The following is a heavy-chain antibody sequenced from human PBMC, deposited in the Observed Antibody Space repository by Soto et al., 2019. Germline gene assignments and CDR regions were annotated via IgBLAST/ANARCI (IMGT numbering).Heavy chain of an antibody. D-gene: IGHD3-22*01. CDR3: ARARYYYDSSGYYGTGDFDY. J-gene: IGHJ4*02. CDR2: IYYSGRANYNPSGST. V-gene: IGHV4-61*01. CDR1: GGSVSSGTYY. Sequence: SETLSLTCTVFGGSVSSGTYYWSWIRQPPGKGLEWIGYIYYSGRANYNPSGSTNYNPSLKSRVTISVDRSKNQFSLKLSSVTAADTAVYYCARARYYYDSSGYYGTGDFDYWGQGTLVTVSS.